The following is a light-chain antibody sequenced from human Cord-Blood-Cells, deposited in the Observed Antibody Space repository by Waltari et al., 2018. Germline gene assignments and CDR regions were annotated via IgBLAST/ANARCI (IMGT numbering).Light chain of an antibody. V-gene: IGLV2-23*01. CDR1: SSDVGSYNL. CDR3: CSYAGSSTWV. Sequence: QSALTQPASVSGSPGQSITISCTGTSSDVGSYNLFSWYHQHPGKAPKHMIYEGSKRPSGVSNRFSGSKSGNTASLTISGLQAEDEADYYCCSYAGSSTWVFGGGTKLTVL. CDR2: EGS. J-gene: IGLJ3*02.